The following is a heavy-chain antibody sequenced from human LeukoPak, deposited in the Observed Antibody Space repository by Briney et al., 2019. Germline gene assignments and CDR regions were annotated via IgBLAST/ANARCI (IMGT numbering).Heavy chain of an antibody. Sequence: GGSLRLSCAVSGFPFSNSWMYWVRQAPGKGLEGVANINKDGGGTSYVDSVKGRFIISRDNARNSLYLQMNSLRVEDTAVYFCAGGNSMDVWGKGTAVTVSS. CDR1: GFPFSNSW. D-gene: IGHD1/OR15-1a*01. CDR2: INKDGGGT. CDR3: AGGNSMDV. J-gene: IGHJ6*04. V-gene: IGHV3-7*03.